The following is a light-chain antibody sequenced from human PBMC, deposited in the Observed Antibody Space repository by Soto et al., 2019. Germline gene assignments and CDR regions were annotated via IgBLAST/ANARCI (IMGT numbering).Light chain of an antibody. CDR3: QVYGPSPPIT. V-gene: IGKV3-20*01. J-gene: IGKJ5*01. Sequence: EIVLTQSPATLSLSPGERATLSCRASQSVSNNYLAWYQQKPGQAPRLLIYGASNRATGIPDRFTGSGSGADFTLTISRLEPEDFAVYYCQVYGPSPPITFGQGTRLEIK. CDR1: QSVSNNY. CDR2: GAS.